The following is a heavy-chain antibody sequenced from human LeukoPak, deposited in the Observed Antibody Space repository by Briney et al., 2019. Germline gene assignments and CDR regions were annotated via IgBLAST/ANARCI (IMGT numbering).Heavy chain of an antibody. V-gene: IGHV1-69*01. CDR1: GGTFSSYA. CDR2: IIPIFGTA. D-gene: IGHD1-1*01. J-gene: IGHJ4*02. Sequence: SSVKVSCKASGGTFSSYAISWVRQAPGQGLEWMGGIIPIFGTANYAQKFQDRVTITADESTSTAYMELSSLRSEDTAVYYCARDKLEGEPFDYWGQGTLVTVSS. CDR3: ARDKLEGEPFDY.